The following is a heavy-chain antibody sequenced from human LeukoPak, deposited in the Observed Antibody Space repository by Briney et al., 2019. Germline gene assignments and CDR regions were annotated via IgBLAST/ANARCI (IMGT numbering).Heavy chain of an antibody. CDR3: ARVSGYCSSTSCSLLYYFDY. J-gene: IGHJ4*02. CDR1: GYTFTGYY. CDR2: INPNSGGT. Sequence: GASVKVSCKASGYTFTGYYMHWVRQAPGQGLQWMGWINPNSGGTNYAQKFQRRVTMTRDTSITTAYMELSRLRSDDTAVYYCARVSGYCSSTSCSLLYYFDYWGQGTLVTVSS. D-gene: IGHD2-2*01. V-gene: IGHV1-2*02.